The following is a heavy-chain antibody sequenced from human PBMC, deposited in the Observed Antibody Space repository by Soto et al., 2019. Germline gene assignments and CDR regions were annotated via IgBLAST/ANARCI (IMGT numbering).Heavy chain of an antibody. CDR1: GFTVSNNY. V-gene: IGHV3-66*01. J-gene: IGHJ6*04. Sequence: EVQLVESGGGLVQPGGSLRLSCVASGFTVSNNYMTWVRQAPGKGLEWVSNMYSGGETFYTDSVKGRFTISRDSSTNTLYRKMDNVGAEDTAVYYCARDPGVNWAWGKGTTVTVSS. D-gene: IGHD3-16*01. CDR2: MYSGGET. CDR3: ARDPGVNWA.